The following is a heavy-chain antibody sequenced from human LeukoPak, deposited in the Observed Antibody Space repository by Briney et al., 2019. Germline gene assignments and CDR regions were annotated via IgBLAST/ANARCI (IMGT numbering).Heavy chain of an antibody. V-gene: IGHV4-39*01. J-gene: IGHJ5*02. D-gene: IGHD3-9*01. Sequence: SETLSLTCTVSGVSISSSSYYWGWIRQPPGKGLEWIGSIYYSGSTYYNPSLKSRVTISVDTSKNQFSLKLSSVTAADTAVYYCARSGGGLYYDILTGWPTNGFDPWGQGTLVTVRS. CDR2: IYYSGST. CDR3: ARSGGGLYYDILTGWPTNGFDP. CDR1: GVSISSSSYY.